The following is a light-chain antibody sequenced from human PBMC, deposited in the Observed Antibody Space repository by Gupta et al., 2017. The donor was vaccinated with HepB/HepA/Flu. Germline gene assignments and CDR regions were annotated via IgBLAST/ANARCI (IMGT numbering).Light chain of an antibody. Sequence: DIQMTQSPSSLSASVGDRVTITCRPSQSISIYLNCYQQKVGKAPKLLMFGGSDLQSGVPSRFSGSRSGTDFTLTISSLQPEDFATYYCQQTYSAPTTFGQGTKLEIK. J-gene: IGKJ2*01. V-gene: IGKV1-39*01. CDR2: GGS. CDR3: QQTYSAPTT. CDR1: QSISIY.